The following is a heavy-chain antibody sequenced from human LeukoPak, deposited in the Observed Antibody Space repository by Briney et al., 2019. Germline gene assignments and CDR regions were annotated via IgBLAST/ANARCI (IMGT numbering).Heavy chain of an antibody. J-gene: IGHJ6*02. D-gene: IGHD3-22*01. V-gene: IGHV1-58*01. Sequence: SVKVSCKASGFTFTTSAVQWVRQARGQRLEWIGWIVVGSGNTNYAQKFQERVTITRDMPTSTVYMDLSSQRSEDTAVHYCAAASNYYDRSNYYSYAMDVWGQGTTVTVSS. CDR2: IVVGSGNT. CDR1: GFTFTTSA. CDR3: AAASNYYDRSNYYSYAMDV.